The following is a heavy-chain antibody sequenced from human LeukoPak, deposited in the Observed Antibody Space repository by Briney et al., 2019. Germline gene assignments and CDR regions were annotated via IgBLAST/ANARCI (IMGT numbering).Heavy chain of an antibody. J-gene: IGHJ4*02. Sequence: GGSLRLSCAASGFTFSSYWMSWVRQAPGKGLEWVANIKEDGSEKYYVDSVKGRFTISRDNSKNTLYLQMNSLRAEDTAVYYCAKEGRTGTTWLDYWGQGTLVTVSS. D-gene: IGHD1-1*01. CDR1: GFTFSSYW. CDR2: IKEDGSEK. CDR3: AKEGRTGTTWLDY. V-gene: IGHV3-7*04.